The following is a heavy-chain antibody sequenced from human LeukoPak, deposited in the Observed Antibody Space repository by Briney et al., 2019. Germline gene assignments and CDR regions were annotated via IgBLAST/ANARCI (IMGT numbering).Heavy chain of an antibody. CDR2: ISAYNGNT. J-gene: IGHJ6*04. D-gene: IGHD2-2*01. V-gene: IGHV1-18*04. CDR3: ARLCTSTSCYPHYYYGMDV. CDR1: GYTFTSYG. Sequence: ASVKVSCKASGYTFTSYGISWVRQAPGQGLEWMGWISAYNGNTNYAQKLQGRVTMTTDTSTSTAYMELRSLRSDDTAVYYCARLCTSTSCYPHYYYGMDVWGKGTTVTVSS.